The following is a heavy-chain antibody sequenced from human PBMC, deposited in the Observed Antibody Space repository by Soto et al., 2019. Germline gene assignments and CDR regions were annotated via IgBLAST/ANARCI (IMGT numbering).Heavy chain of an antibody. CDR2: ISGSGSDT. D-gene: IGHD6-19*01. Sequence: PGGSLRLSCAASGFSFSDYYMSWIRQAPGKGLEWISYISGSGSDTNYADSVKGRFTISRDSSKNSLYLHMNSLTVEDTAVYYCATGSFSSAYWGQGTLVTVSS. V-gene: IGHV3-11*06. CDR1: GFSFSDYY. CDR3: ATGSFSSAY. J-gene: IGHJ4*02.